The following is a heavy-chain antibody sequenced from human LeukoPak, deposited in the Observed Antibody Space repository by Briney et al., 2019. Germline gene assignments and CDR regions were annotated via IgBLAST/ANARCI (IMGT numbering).Heavy chain of an antibody. Sequence: PSETLSLTCTVSGGSISSSSYYWGWIRQPPGKGLEWIGSIYYSGSTYYNPSLKSRVTISVDTSKNQFSLKLSSVTAADTAVYYCARHRPMGYCSSTSCYYFDYWGQGTLVTVSS. CDR1: GGSISSSSYY. J-gene: IGHJ4*02. D-gene: IGHD2-2*01. CDR3: ARHRPMGYCSSTSCYYFDY. CDR2: IYYSGST. V-gene: IGHV4-39*01.